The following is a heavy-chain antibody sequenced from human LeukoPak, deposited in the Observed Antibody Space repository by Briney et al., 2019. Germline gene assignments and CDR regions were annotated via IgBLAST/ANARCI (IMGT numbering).Heavy chain of an antibody. Sequence: PSQTLSLTCTVSGGSISSGDYYWSWIRQPPGKGLEWIGYIYYSGSTYYNPSLKSRVTISVDTSKNQFSLKLSSVTAADTAVYYCARTSYYYDSSGYYYPYYFDYWGRGTLVTVSS. V-gene: IGHV4-30-4*01. D-gene: IGHD3-22*01. CDR3: ARTSYYYDSSGYYYPYYFDY. CDR1: GGSISSGDYY. CDR2: IYYSGST. J-gene: IGHJ4*02.